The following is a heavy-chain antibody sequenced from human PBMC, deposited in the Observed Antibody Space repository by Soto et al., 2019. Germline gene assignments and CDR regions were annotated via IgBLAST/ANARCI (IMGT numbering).Heavy chain of an antibody. D-gene: IGHD6-13*01. CDR3: AKDPVFGSSWYHLEFDP. J-gene: IGHJ5*02. CDR2: ISYDGSNK. CDR1: GFTFSSYG. V-gene: IGHV3-30*18. Sequence: SLRLTCAASGFTFSSYGMHWVRQAPGKGLEWVAVISYDGSNKYYADSVKGRFTISRDNSKNTLYLQMNSLRAEDTAVYYCAKDPVFGSSWYHLEFDPWGQGTLVTVSS.